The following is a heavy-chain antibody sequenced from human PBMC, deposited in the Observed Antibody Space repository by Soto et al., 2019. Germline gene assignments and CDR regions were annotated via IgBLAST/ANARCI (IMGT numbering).Heavy chain of an antibody. CDR2: INPSSGST. V-gene: IGHV1-46*01. D-gene: IGHD5-18*01. CDR3: ARDLFEYSYGRTNYDY. Sequence: ASVKVSCKASGYTFTGYYMHWVRQAPGQGLEWMGWINPSSGSTSYAQKFQGRVTMTRDTSTSTVYMELSSLRSEDTAVYYCARDLFEYSYGRTNYDYWGQGTLVTVSS. CDR1: GYTFTGYY. J-gene: IGHJ4*02.